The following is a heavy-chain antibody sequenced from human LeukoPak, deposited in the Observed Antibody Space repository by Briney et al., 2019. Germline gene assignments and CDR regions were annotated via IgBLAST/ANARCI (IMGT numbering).Heavy chain of an antibody. V-gene: IGHV3-7*01. CDR3: AKGGHLDD. CDR1: GFTFRNYW. J-gene: IGHJ4*02. CDR2: IKEDGSEK. Sequence: GGSLRLSCAASGFTFRNYWMSWVRQAPGKGLEWVANIKEDGSEKHYVDSVNGRFIISRDNDRNSLYLQMNSLRPDDTAVYYCAKGGHLDDWGQGTLVTVSS.